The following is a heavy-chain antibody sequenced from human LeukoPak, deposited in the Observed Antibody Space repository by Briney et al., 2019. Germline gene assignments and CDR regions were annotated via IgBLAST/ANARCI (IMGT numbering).Heavy chain of an antibody. D-gene: IGHD3-22*01. CDR2: VSADNGNT. V-gene: IGHV1-18*01. J-gene: IGHJ4*02. CDR3: ARDRHNTYYYDSSGYKY. CDR1: GYTFTYSG. Sequence: ASVKVSCKASGYTFTYSGISWVRQAPGQGLEWMGWVSADNGNTNYAQNLQGRVTMTTDTSTSIAYMELRSLRSDDTAVFYCARDRHNTYYYDSSGYKYWGQGTLVTVSS.